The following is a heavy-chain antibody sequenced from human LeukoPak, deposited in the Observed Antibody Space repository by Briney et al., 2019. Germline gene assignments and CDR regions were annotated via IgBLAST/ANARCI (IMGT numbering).Heavy chain of an antibody. D-gene: IGHD4-11*01. Sequence: ASVKVSCKASGYPFANFAISWVRQAPGQGLEWMGWISAYNGYTNYAQKLQVRVTMTTDTSTSTAYMELRSLTSDDTAVYYCARDKAVTTELTQYFQHWGQGTLVTVSS. CDR3: ARDKAVTTELTQYFQH. CDR1: GYPFANFA. J-gene: IGHJ1*01. V-gene: IGHV1-18*01. CDR2: ISAYNGYT.